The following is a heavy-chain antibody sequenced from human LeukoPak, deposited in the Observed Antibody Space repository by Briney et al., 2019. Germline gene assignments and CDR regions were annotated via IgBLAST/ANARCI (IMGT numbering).Heavy chain of an antibody. CDR1: GDSVSTNSS. CDR3: ARGGQGDGYSADEAFDI. V-gene: IGHV6-1*01. CDR2: TYYRSKWYN. Sequence: SQTLSLTCVISGDSVSTNSSWNWIRQSPSRGLEWLGRTYYRSKWYNDYVVSVKGRINISSDTSKNQFSLHLNSVTPEDTAVYFCARGGQGDGYSADEAFDIWGQGTMVTVS. J-gene: IGHJ3*02. D-gene: IGHD5-18*01.